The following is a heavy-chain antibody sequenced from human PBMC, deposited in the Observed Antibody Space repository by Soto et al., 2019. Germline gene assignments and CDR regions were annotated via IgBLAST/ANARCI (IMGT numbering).Heavy chain of an antibody. CDR3: AKDILSVGPRAKDAVDV. V-gene: IGHV1-3*01. Sequence: QVQLVQSGAEVRKPGASVNISCRASGFSFSDNLINWVRQAPGQSLEWMGWINPDNGNTRYSPTFQGRVTISRHSSASIAYVEVSDLTSDATAVYYGAKDILSVGPRAKDAVDVWGQWTMVTASS. D-gene: IGHD2-8*02. J-gene: IGHJ3*01. CDR2: INPDNGNT. CDR1: GFSFSDNL.